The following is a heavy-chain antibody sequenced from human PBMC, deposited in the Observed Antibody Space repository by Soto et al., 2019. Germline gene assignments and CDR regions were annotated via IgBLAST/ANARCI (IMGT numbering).Heavy chain of an antibody. CDR3: ARSFSLYVYYMYV. CDR2: ISSNGGST. CDR1: GFTFSSYA. V-gene: IGHV3-64*01. D-gene: IGHD3-10*02. Sequence: GGSLRLSCAASGFTFSSYAMHWVRQAPGKGLEYVSAISSNGGSTYYANSVKGRFTISRDNSKNTLYLQMGSLRAEDMAVYYCARSFSLYVYYMYVWGKGTTVTVSS. J-gene: IGHJ6*03.